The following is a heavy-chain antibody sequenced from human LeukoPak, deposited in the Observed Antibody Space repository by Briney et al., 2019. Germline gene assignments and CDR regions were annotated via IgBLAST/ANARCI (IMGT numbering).Heavy chain of an antibody. CDR3: AKDSWAAASFDP. V-gene: IGHV3-23*01. J-gene: IGHJ5*02. D-gene: IGHD6-13*01. Sequence: GGSLRLSCAASGFPFNTYVMSWVRQAPGKGLEWVSAISGSGGSTYYADSVKGRFTISRDNSKDTLYLQMNSLRAEDTAVYYCAKDSWAAASFDPWGQGTLVTVSS. CDR2: ISGSGGST. CDR1: GFPFNTYV.